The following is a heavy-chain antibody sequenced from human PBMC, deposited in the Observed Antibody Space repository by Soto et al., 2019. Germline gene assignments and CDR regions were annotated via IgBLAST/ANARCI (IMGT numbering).Heavy chain of an antibody. Sequence: GASVKVSCKASGYTFTGYYMHWVRQAPGQGLEWMGWINPNSGGTNYAQKFQGWVTMTRDTSISTAYMELSRLRSDDTAVYYCARDGAFWSGYYTPRSGSYGMDVWGQGTTVTVSS. J-gene: IGHJ6*02. CDR3: ARDGAFWSGYYTPRSGSYGMDV. V-gene: IGHV1-2*04. CDR2: INPNSGGT. D-gene: IGHD3-3*01. CDR1: GYTFTGYY.